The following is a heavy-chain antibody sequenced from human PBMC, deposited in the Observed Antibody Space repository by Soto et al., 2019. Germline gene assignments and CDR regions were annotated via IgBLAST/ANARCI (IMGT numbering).Heavy chain of an antibody. Sequence: EVQLLESGGDLVQPGGSLRLSCAASGFTFSSYAMSWVRQAPGKGPEWVSCMSGSGDNTYYADSVKGRFIIARDNSKNTLYLQMSSPRVDDTAVYSCAKGRTYNYANYFDPWGQWTVVTVSS. CDR1: GFTFSSYA. J-gene: IGHJ5*02. V-gene: IGHV3-23*01. D-gene: IGHD1-1*01. CDR2: MSGSGDNT. CDR3: AKGRTYNYANYFDP.